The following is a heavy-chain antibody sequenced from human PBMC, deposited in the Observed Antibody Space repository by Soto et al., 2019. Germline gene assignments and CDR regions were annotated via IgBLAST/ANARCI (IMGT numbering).Heavy chain of an antibody. Sequence: GGSLRLSCAAAGFDFEDYAMHWVRQVPGKGLEWVSLTNSDGTDSYYVDSVKGRFTISRDNAKTTLYLQMDRLRPEDTALYFCAKSLYYYDSSPLDHWGQGTLVTVSS. J-gene: IGHJ4*02. CDR3: AKSLYYYDSSPLDH. CDR1: GFDFEDYA. CDR2: TNSDGTDS. D-gene: IGHD3-22*01. V-gene: IGHV3-43D*04.